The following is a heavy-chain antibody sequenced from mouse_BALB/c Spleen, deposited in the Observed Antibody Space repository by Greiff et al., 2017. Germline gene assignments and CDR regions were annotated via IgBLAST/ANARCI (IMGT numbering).Heavy chain of an antibody. V-gene: IGHV1-67*01. J-gene: IGHJ1*01. CDR1: GYTFTDYA. CDR2: ISTYYGNT. Sequence: SGPELVRPGVSVKISCKGSGYTFTDYAMHWVKQSHAKSLEWIGVISTYYGNTNYNQKFKGKATMTVDKSSSTAYMELARLTSEDSAIYYCARGDYYGSSRYWYFDVWGAGTTVTVSS. D-gene: IGHD1-1*01. CDR3: ARGDYYGSSRYWYFDV.